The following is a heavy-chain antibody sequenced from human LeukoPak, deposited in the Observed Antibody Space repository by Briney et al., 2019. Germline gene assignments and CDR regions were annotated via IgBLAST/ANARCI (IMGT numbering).Heavy chain of an antibody. D-gene: IGHD3-22*01. CDR3: AKMNYYDSSGPTGGWFDP. V-gene: IGHV3-30*18. CDR2: ISYDGSNK. J-gene: IGHJ5*02. Sequence: GGSLRLSCAASGFTFSSYGMHWVRQAPGKGLEWVAVISYDGSNKYYADSVKGRFTISRDNSKNTLYLQMNSLRAEDTAVYYRAKMNYYDSSGPTGGWFDPWGQGTLVTVSS. CDR1: GFTFSSYG.